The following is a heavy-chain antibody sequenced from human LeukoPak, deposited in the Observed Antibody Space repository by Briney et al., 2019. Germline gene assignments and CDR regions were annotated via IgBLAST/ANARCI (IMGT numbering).Heavy chain of an antibody. CDR2: IYGGGST. V-gene: IGHV3-66*01. D-gene: IGHD4-11*01. CDR1: GFTFSSYA. J-gene: IGHJ5*02. Sequence: GGSLRLSCAASGFTFSSYAMSWVRQAPGKGLEWVSVIYGGGSTYYADSVKGRFTISRDTPKNTLYLQMNSLRVEDTAVYYCARDNPDYSNNWWFDPWGQGTLVTVSS. CDR3: ARDNPDYSNNWWFDP.